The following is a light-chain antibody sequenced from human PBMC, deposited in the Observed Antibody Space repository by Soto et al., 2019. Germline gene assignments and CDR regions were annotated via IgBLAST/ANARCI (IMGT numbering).Light chain of an antibody. CDR3: SPYTTSSSYV. CDR2: DVY. J-gene: IGLJ1*01. Sequence: QSFLTQPASVSGSPGQSITISCTGTSSDVGGFNYVSWYQQHPGKAPKLLIFDVYSRPSGISNRFSGSKSGNTASLTISGLQAEDEADYYCSPYTTSSSYVFGAGTKVTVL. V-gene: IGLV2-14*01. CDR1: SSDVGGFNY.